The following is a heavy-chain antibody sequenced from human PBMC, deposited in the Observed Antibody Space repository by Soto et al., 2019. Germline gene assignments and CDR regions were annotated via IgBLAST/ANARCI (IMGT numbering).Heavy chain of an antibody. D-gene: IGHD6-19*01. Sequence: GESLKISFKGSGYSFTSYWIGWVRQMPGKGLEWMGIIYPGDSDTRYSPSFQGHVTISADKSISTAYLQWSSLRAEDTAVYYCARGSGWYRPYFDYWGQGTLVTVSS. CDR3: ARGSGWYRPYFDY. CDR2: IYPGDSDT. J-gene: IGHJ4*02. V-gene: IGHV5-51*01. CDR1: GYSFTSYW.